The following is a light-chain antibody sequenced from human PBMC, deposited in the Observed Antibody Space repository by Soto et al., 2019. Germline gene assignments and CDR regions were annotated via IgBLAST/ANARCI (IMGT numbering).Light chain of an antibody. Sequence: EIVLTQSPGTLSLSPGERATLSCRASPSVSSSYLAWYQQKPGQAPRLLIYGASSRATGIPDRFSVSGSGTDFTLTISRLEPEDVAVYYCQQYGSSPRTFGQGTKVDIK. J-gene: IGKJ1*01. CDR2: GAS. CDR1: PSVSSSY. CDR3: QQYGSSPRT. V-gene: IGKV3-20*01.